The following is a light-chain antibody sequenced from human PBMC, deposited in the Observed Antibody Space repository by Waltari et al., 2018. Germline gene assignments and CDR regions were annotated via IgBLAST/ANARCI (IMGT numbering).Light chain of an antibody. CDR3: QQYYNAPLT. J-gene: IGLJ2*01. CDR1: STDVGVYNY. Sequence: QSALTQPPSASGSPGQSVTISCTGTSTDVGVYNYVSWYQQLPGKAPKLMIYEVTKRPSGVPDRFSSSGSGTDFTLTISSLQAEDVAIYYCQQYYNAPLTFGGGTK. CDR2: EVT. V-gene: IGLV2-8*01.